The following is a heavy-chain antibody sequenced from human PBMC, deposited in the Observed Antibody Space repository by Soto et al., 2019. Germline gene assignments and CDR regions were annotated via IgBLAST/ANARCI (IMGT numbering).Heavy chain of an antibody. D-gene: IGHD1-26*01. Sequence: HPGGSLRLSCAASGFTFSSYSMNWVRQAPGKGLEWVSYISSSSSTIYYADSVKGRFTISRDNAKNSLYLQMNSLRDEDTAVYYCASQAGAVGAMDGTFDYWGQGTLVTVYS. CDR1: GFTFSSYS. J-gene: IGHJ4*02. CDR3: ASQAGAVGAMDGTFDY. V-gene: IGHV3-48*02. CDR2: ISSSSSTI.